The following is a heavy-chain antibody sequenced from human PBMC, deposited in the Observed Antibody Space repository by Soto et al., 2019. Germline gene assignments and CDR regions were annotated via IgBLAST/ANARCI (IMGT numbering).Heavy chain of an antibody. CDR1: GFTFSSLH. D-gene: IGHD3-16*01. CDR2: ITSSSDTI. V-gene: IGHV3-48*01. Sequence: GGSLRLSCAASGFTFSSLHMNWVRQAPGRGLEWVAYITSSSDTIYYSDSVKGRFTISRDNSKNTLYLQMNSLRAEDTAVYYCAKGGNDYFDYWGQGTLVTVSS. J-gene: IGHJ4*02. CDR3: AKGGNDYFDY.